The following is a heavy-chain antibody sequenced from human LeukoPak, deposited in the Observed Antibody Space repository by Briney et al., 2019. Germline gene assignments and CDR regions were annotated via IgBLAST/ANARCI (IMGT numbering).Heavy chain of an antibody. J-gene: IGHJ6*02. V-gene: IGHV1-18*01. CDR3: ARGYSYGSDYYYGMDV. CDR1: GYTFTSYA. Sequence: ASVKVSCKAPGYTFTSYAISWVRQAPGQGLEWMGWISGYNGNTKYAQKVQGRVTMTTDTSTSTAYMELRSLRSDDTAVYYCARGYSYGSDYYYGMDVWGQGTLVTVSS. CDR2: ISGYNGNT. D-gene: IGHD5-18*01.